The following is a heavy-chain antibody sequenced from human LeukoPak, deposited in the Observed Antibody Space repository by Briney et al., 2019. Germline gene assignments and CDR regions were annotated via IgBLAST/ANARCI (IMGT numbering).Heavy chain of an antibody. Sequence: PSETLSLTCTVSGGSISGYYWNWIRQPPGKGLEWIGYMYNSGITSYNPSLKSRVTISVDTSKNQFSLKLSSVTAADTAVYYCASRSSIWSGYQDTLYYFDSWGQGTLVTVSS. J-gene: IGHJ4*02. CDR2: MYNSGIT. CDR1: GGSISGYY. D-gene: IGHD3-3*01. CDR3: ASRSSIWSGYQDTLYYFDS. V-gene: IGHV4-59*01.